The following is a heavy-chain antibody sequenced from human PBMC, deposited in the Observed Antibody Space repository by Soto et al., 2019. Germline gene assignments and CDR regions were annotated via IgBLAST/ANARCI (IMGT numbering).Heavy chain of an antibody. Sequence: QVQLQESGPGLVKPSGTLSLTCAVSGGSISSSHWWTGVRQSPGQGLEYIGEISHSGTSNSNPYLRSRVTLSVDKCKNDFSLPLTSVTAADTAVYYCARVVLTITRGAFDAWGQGTLVIVSS. CDR3: ARVVLTITRGAFDA. J-gene: IGHJ3*01. CDR1: GGSISSSHW. V-gene: IGHV4-4*02. D-gene: IGHD3-9*01. CDR2: ISHSGTS.